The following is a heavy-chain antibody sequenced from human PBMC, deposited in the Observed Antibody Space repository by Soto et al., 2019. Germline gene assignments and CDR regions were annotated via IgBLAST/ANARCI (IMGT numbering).Heavy chain of an antibody. Sequence: GGSLRLSCVASGCNFSSYSMVWVRQAPGKGLEWISYIFVTSTTIYYADSVKGRFTVSRDNTQNSLFLLMNSMRAEDTAIYYCARDKDWAFDYWGQGTLVTVSS. CDR3: ARDKDWAFDY. CDR2: IFVTSTTI. D-gene: IGHD3-9*01. J-gene: IGHJ4*02. CDR1: GCNFSSYS. V-gene: IGHV3-48*04.